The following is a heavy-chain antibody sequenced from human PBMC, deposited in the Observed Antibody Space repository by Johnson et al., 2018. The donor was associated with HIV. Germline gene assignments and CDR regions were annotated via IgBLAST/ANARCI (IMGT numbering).Heavy chain of an antibody. V-gene: IGHV3-30*04. CDR2: ISYDGSNK. D-gene: IGHD3-22*01. J-gene: IGHJ3*02. CDR1: GFTFSSYA. CDR3: ARGITMIVVVKGDAFDI. Sequence: QVQLVESGGGVVQPGRSLRLSCAASGFTFSSYAMHWVRQAPGKGLEWVAVISYDGSNKYYADSLKGRFTISRDNSKNTLYLQMNSLRAEDTAVYYCARGITMIVVVKGDAFDIWGQGTMVTVSS.